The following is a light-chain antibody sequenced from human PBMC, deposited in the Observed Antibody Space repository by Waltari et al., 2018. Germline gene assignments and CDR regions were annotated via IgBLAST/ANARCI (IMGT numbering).Light chain of an antibody. V-gene: IGLV8-61*01. Sequence: QTVVTQEPSLSVSPGGTVSLTCALSSGPVPGTTHPNWYQQTPGPPPRTLVYKGISRSSGVPDRFSGSILGNTAALTITGAQADDESDYYCSMYMGSGVWVFGGGTKLTVL. CDR1: SGPVPGTTH. CDR2: KGI. CDR3: SMYMGSGVWV. J-gene: IGLJ3*02.